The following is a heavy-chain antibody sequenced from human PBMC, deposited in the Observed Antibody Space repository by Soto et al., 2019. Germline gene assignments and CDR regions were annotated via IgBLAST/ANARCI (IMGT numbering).Heavy chain of an antibody. CDR1: GFSFSDYF. CDR2: IGTSAGYI. Sequence: PWGSLRLSCAASGFSFSDYFMTWIRQAPGKRLEWVSYIGTSAGYIFYAASVRGRFTISRDNAGNSLSLQMDSLRAEDTAVYYCARSILGTAGPFDLWGPGTMVTVSS. J-gene: IGHJ3*01. V-gene: IGHV3-11*01. CDR3: ARSILGTAGPFDL. D-gene: IGHD7-27*01.